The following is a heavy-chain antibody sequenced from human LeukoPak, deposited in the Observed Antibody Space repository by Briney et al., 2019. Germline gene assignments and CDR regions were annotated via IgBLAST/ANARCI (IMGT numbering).Heavy chain of an antibody. J-gene: IGHJ6*03. CDR3: ASGRYCSSNSCPGGGNFYYYYMDV. Sequence: GGSLRLSCAASGFTVSSNYMSWVRQAPGKGLEWVSVIYSGGSTYYADSVKGRFTISRDNSKNTLYLQMNSLRAEDTAVYYCASGRYCSSNSCPGGGNFYYYYMDVWGKGTTVTVS. V-gene: IGHV3-66*01. CDR2: IYSGGST. D-gene: IGHD2-2*01. CDR1: GFTVSSNY.